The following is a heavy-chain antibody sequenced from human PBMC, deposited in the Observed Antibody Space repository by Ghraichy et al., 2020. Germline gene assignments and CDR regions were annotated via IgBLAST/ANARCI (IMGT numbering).Heavy chain of an antibody. CDR2: INHSGST. V-gene: IGHV4-34*01. Sequence: SETLSLTCAVYGGSFSGYYWSWIRQPPGKGLEWIGEINHSGSTNYNPSLKSRVTISVDTSKNQFSLKLSSVTAADTAVYYCARGTAVVLMVYAIRKRDYYYGMDVWGQGTTVTVSS. CDR3: ARGTAVVLMVYAIRKRDYYYGMDV. D-gene: IGHD2-8*01. CDR1: GGSFSGYY. J-gene: IGHJ6*02.